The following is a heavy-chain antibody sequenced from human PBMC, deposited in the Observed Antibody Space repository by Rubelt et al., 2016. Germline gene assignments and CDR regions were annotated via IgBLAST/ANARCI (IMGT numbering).Heavy chain of an antibody. D-gene: IGHD5-18*01. CDR1: GGSISSYY. J-gene: IGHJ4*02. CDR2: IYYSGSA. Sequence: QLQLQESGPGLVKPSETLSLTCSVSGGSISSYYWSWIRQPPGKGLEWIGYIYYSGSANYNPSLKSRVTISVDTSKNQFARDLTSAAAADTAVYYWATDLGRGYIYGPLDSWGQGTLVTVSS. V-gene: IGHV4-59*12. CDR3: ATDLGRGYIYGPLDS.